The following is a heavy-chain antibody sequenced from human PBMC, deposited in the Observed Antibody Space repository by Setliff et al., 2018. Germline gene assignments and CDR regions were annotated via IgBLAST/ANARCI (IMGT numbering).Heavy chain of an antibody. J-gene: IGHJ6*03. Sequence: GGSLRLSCAASGFTFSSYWMHWVSQVPGKGLVWVSRINNDGGSGDYADSVKGRFTISRDNAKNTVYLQMNSLRAEDTAVYYCARVGEYRFLEWFMNYYYNYMDAWGKGTTVTVSS. V-gene: IGHV3-74*01. CDR3: ARVGEYRFLEWFMNYYYNYMDA. CDR1: GFTFSSYW. D-gene: IGHD3-3*01. CDR2: INNDGGSG.